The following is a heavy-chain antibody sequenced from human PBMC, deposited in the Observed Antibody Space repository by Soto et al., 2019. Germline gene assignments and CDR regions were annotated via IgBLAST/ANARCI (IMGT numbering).Heavy chain of an antibody. J-gene: IGHJ4*02. Sequence: SSKLSWDSSGGTISSCAMCWVRQAPGQGLEWMGGIVPIFGPEKYAPKFQGRVTISADESTNTFYMELGSLRSEDTAVYYCARGLESSTGWHYFDYWGQATLVYVSA. CDR1: GGTISSCA. V-gene: IGHV1-69*13. CDR3: ARGLESSTGWHYFDY. CDR2: IVPIFGPE. D-gene: IGHD2-8*02.